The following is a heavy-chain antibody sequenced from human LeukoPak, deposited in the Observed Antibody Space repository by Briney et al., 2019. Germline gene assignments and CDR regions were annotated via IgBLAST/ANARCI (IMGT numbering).Heavy chain of an antibody. V-gene: IGHV3-74*01. D-gene: IGHD1-14*01. CDR3: ARDGGSSRKEPTGGYYYYGMDV. J-gene: IGHJ6*02. CDR2: INSDGSST. Sequence: GGSLRLSRAASGFFFSSCWMHGVRQAPGKGLVWVSRINSDGSSTSYADSVKGRFTISRDNSKNTLSLQLNSLRAEDTAVYYCARDGGSSRKEPTGGYYYYGMDVWGQGTMVTVFS. CDR1: GFFFSSCW.